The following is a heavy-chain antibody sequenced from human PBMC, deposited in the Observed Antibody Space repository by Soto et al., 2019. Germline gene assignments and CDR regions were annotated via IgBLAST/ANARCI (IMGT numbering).Heavy chain of an antibody. J-gene: IGHJ6*02. Sequence: ASVKVSFKASGYTFTSYGISWVRQAPGQGLEWMGWISAYNGNTNYAQKLQGRVTMTTDTSTSTAYMELSSLRSEDTAVYYCARVGIAVAGTKVYYYYGMDVWGQGTTVTVSS. D-gene: IGHD6-19*01. V-gene: IGHV1-18*04. CDR3: ARVGIAVAGTKVYYYYGMDV. CDR2: ISAYNGNT. CDR1: GYTFTSYG.